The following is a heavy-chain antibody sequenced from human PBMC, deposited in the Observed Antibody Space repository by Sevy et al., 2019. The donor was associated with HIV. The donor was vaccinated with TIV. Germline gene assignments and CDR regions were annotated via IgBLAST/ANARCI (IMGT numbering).Heavy chain of an antibody. Sequence: ASVKVSCKASGGTFSSYAISWVRQAPGQGLEWMGGIIPIFGTANYAQKFQGRVTITADESTSTAYMELSSLRSEDTAMYYCARDHKRREISYGMDVWGQGTTVTVSS. V-gene: IGHV1-69*13. J-gene: IGHJ6*02. CDR2: IIPIFGTA. D-gene: IGHD3-16*02. CDR3: ARDHKRREISYGMDV. CDR1: GGTFSSYA.